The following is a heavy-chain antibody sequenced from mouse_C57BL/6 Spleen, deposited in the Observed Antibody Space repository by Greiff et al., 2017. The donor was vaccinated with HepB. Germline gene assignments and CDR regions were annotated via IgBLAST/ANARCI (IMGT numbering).Heavy chain of an antibody. CDR3: ARPSYDDYGYAMDY. CDR2: IHPNSGST. Sequence: QVQLQQPGAELVKPGASVKLSCKASGYTFTSYWMHWVKQRPGQGLEWIGMIHPNSGSTNYNEKFKSKATLTVDKSSSTAYMQLSSLTSEDSAVYYCARPSYDDYGYAMDYWGQRTSVTVSS. J-gene: IGHJ4*01. V-gene: IGHV1-64*01. CDR1: GYTFTSYW. D-gene: IGHD2-4*01.